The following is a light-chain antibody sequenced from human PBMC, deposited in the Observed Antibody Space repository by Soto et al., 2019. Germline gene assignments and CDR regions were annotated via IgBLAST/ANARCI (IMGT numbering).Light chain of an antibody. V-gene: IGKV1-27*01. Sequence: IQMTQSPSSLSASVRDRATITCRARQDINVCLAWYQQKPGKVPKLLIYSASTLQSGVPTRFSGSGSGTDFTPTITGPQPEDVATYYCQKFNTGPLSFGHGTRLEIK. CDR1: QDINVC. CDR3: QKFNTGPLS. CDR2: SAS. J-gene: IGKJ5*01.